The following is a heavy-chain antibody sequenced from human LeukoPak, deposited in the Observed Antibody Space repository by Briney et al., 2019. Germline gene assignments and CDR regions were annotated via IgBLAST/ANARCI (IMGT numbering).Heavy chain of an antibody. D-gene: IGHD3-10*01. V-gene: IGHV4-59*08. J-gene: IGHJ3*02. CDR1: GGSISSYY. CDR2: IYYSGST. Sequence: SETLSLTCTVSGGSISSYYWSWIRQPPGKGLEWIGYIYYSGSTNYNPSLKSRVTISVDTSKNQFSLKLSSVTAADTAVYYCARPIMEDGSGSYFDAFDIWGQGTMVTVSS. CDR3: ARPIMEDGSGSYFDAFDI.